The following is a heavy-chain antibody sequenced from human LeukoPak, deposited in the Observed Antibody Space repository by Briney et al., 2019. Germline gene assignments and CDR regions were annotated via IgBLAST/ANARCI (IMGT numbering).Heavy chain of an antibody. CDR1: GFTFSTYA. J-gene: IGHJ3*02. Sequence: GGSLRLSCAASGFTFSTYAMNWVRQAPAKGLEWVSTIGGGGPTTDYADSVKDRFTISRDNSKNTLDLQMNSLRAEDTTVYYCAKRDNNDYYTGLHVFDIWGQGTMVTVSS. CDR2: IGGGGPTT. CDR3: AKRDNNDYYTGLHVFDI. D-gene: IGHD3-22*01. V-gene: IGHV3-23*01.